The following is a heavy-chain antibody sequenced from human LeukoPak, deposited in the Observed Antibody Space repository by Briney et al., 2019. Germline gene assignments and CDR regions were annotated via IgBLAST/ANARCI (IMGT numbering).Heavy chain of an antibody. V-gene: IGHV3-48*01. CDR3: ARAGVVVVAAVDY. Sequence: GGSLRLSCAASGFTFSSYSMNWVRQAPGKGLEWVSYISSSSSTIYYADSVKGRFTISRDNATTSLYLPMNSLRAEEPAVYYCARAGVVVVAAVDYWGQGTLVTVSS. J-gene: IGHJ4*02. D-gene: IGHD2-15*01. CDR1: GFTFSSYS. CDR2: ISSSSSTI.